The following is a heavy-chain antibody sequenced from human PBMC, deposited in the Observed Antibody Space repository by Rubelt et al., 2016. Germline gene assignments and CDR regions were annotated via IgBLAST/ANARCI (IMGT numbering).Heavy chain of an antibody. CDR2: TYYRSKWFN. CDR3: TRGISRYSYGMDV. Sequence: QVQLQQSGPGLVKPSQTLSLTCAISGDSVSSNSAAWNWIRQSPSRGLEWLGRTYYRSKWFNDFAGSVKRRITINPDTSKNQFSLQLNSVTPDDTAVYYCTRGISRYSYGMDVWGQGTTVTVSS. CDR1: GDSVSSNSAA. V-gene: IGHV6-1*01. D-gene: IGHD2-15*01. J-gene: IGHJ6*02.